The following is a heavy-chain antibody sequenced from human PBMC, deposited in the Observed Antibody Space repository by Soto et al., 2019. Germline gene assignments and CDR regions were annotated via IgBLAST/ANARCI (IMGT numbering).Heavy chain of an antibody. CDR2: KGDDGSNK. CDR1: GFSFSSYG. V-gene: IGHV3-33*01. Sequence: QVQLVESGGGVVQPGRSLRLSCAASGFSFSSYGMHWVRQAPGKGLDWVAVKGDDGSNKYYADSVKGRFSISRDSSKNTLYLQMNSLRVEDTAVYYCARSTTAMVPMDVWGQGTTVTVSS. CDR3: ARSTTAMVPMDV. J-gene: IGHJ6*02. D-gene: IGHD5-18*01.